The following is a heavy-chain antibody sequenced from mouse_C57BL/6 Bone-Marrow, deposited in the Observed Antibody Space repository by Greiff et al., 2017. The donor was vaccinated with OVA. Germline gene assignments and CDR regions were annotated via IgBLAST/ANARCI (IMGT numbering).Heavy chain of an antibody. CDR2: IYPGSGNT. CDR1: GYSFTSYY. D-gene: IGHD3-1*01. V-gene: IGHV1-66*01. Sequence: VQLQQSGPELVKPGASVKISCKASGYSFTSYYIHWVKQRPGQGLEWIGWIYPGSGNTKYNEKFKGKATLTADTSSSTAYMQLSSLTSEDSAVYYCARPGPGYAMDYWGQGTSVTVSS. CDR3: ARPGPGYAMDY. J-gene: IGHJ4*01.